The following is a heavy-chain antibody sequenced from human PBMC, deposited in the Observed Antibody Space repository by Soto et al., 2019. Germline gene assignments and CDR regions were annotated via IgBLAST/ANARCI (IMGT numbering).Heavy chain of an antibody. J-gene: IGHJ4*02. V-gene: IGHV3-30*18. D-gene: IGHD5-18*01. CDR1: GFTFSSYG. CDR3: AKPGDSYGFDYFDY. CDR2: ISYDGSNK. Sequence: SLRLSCAASGFTFSSYGMHWVRQAPGKGLEWVAVISYDGSNKYYADSVKGRFTISRDNSKNTLYLQMNSLRAEDTAVYYCAKPGDSYGFDYFDYWGQGTLVTVSS.